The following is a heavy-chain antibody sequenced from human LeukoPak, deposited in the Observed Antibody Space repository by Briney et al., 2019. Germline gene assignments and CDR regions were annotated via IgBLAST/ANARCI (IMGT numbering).Heavy chain of an antibody. J-gene: IGHJ5*02. CDR1: GVSIRSHY. Sequence: PSGTLSLTCTVSGVSIRSHYWSWIRQVPGKGLEWIGYIYYRGSSNYNPSLMRRVTISVDTSKNQFSLKLRSVTAADTAVYYCARNFGGNYEMENRFDPWGQGTLVTVSS. CDR3: ARNFGGNYEMENRFDP. CDR2: IYYRGSS. V-gene: IGHV4-59*08. D-gene: IGHD2-21*02.